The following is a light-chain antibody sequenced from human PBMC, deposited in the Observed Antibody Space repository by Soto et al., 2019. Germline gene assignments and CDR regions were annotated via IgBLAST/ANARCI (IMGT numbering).Light chain of an antibody. CDR3: QQYYNWPT. J-gene: IGKJ1*01. Sequence: EIVMTQSPATLSVSPGERATLSCRASQSVSSNLAWYQQKPGQAPRLLIYGASTRATSIPARFSGSGSGTEFILSIYSLQSEDFALYYCQQYYNWPTFGQGTKVEIK. V-gene: IGKV3-15*01. CDR1: QSVSSN. CDR2: GAS.